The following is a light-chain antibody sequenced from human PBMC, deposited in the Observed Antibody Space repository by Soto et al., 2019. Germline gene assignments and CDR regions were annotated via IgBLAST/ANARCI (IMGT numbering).Light chain of an antibody. J-gene: IGKJ1*01. CDR3: QQDNSYSWT. CDR1: QSISYR. CDR2: DSS. Sequence: DIQMTQSPSTLSASVGDRVTITCRASQSISYRLDWYQQKPGKAPNLLIYDSSSLESGVPSRFSGSGSGTEFTLTISSLQPDDFATYYCQQDNSYSWTFGQGTKVEIK. V-gene: IGKV1-5*01.